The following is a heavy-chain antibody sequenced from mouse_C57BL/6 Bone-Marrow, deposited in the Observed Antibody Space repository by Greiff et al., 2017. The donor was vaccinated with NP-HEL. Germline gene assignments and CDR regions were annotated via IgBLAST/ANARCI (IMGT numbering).Heavy chain of an antibody. CDR3: TRSIPLYYSNYGYAMDY. Sequence: VQLQQSGAELVRPGASVTLSCKASGYTFTDYEMHWVKQTPVHGLEWIGAIDPETGGTAYNQKFKGKAILTAGKSSSTAYMELRSLKSEDSAVYYCTRSIPLYYSNYGYAMDYWGRGTSVTVSS. D-gene: IGHD2-5*01. CDR2: IDPETGGT. V-gene: IGHV1-15*01. CDR1: GYTFTDYE. J-gene: IGHJ4*01.